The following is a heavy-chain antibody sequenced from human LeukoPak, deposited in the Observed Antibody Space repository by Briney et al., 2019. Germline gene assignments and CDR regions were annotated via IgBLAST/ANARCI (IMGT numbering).Heavy chain of an antibody. J-gene: IGHJ5*02. Sequence: SETLSLTCTVSGSSISSYYWSWIRQPAGKGLEWIGRIYTSGSTNYNPSLKSRVTMSVDTSKNQFSLKLSSVTAAGTAVYYCARSYIAVAVCWFDPWGQGTLVTVSS. CDR1: GSSISSYY. V-gene: IGHV4-4*07. CDR2: IYTSGST. CDR3: ARSYIAVAVCWFDP. D-gene: IGHD6-19*01.